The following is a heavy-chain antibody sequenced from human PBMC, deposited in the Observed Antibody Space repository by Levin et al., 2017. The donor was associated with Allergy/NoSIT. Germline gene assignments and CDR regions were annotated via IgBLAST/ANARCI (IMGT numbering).Heavy chain of an antibody. Sequence: SQTLSLTCTVSGGSISSYYWSWIRQPPGKGLEWIGYIYYSGSTNYNPSLKSRVSISVDTSKNQFSLKLSSVTAADTAVYYCARHPLDYDSADQRNYGMDVWGQGTTVTVSS. D-gene: IGHD4/OR15-4a*01. CDR1: GGSISSYY. CDR2: IYYSGST. V-gene: IGHV4-59*08. CDR3: ARHPLDYDSADQRNYGMDV. J-gene: IGHJ6*02.